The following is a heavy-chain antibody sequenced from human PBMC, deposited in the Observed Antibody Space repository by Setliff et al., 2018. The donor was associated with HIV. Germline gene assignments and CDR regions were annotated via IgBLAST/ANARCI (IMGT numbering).Heavy chain of an antibody. CDR1: AGSISTSRYY. D-gene: IGHD3-10*01. CDR3: ASLDGSESPYISYYYMDV. CDR2: ITYRGNT. Sequence: LSLTCTVSAGSISTSRYYWGWLRWPPGKGLEWLGSITYRGNTYYNPSLKSRAAISLDTSKNQISLQLSSMTAADTAVYYCASLDGSESPYISYYYMDVWGKGTAVTVSS. J-gene: IGHJ6*03. V-gene: IGHV4-39*01.